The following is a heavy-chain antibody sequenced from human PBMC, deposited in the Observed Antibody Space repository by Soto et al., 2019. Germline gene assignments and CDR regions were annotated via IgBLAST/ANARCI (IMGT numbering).Heavy chain of an antibody. Sequence: NPXDTLCLTRAGDGWSFSAYYWSWIRQPPGKGLDWIGEINHSGSTNYNPSLKSRVTISVDTSKNQFSLKLSSVTAADTAVYYCARGGWGGHSYGTDYWGQGALGTGSS. D-gene: IGHD5-18*01. CDR1: GWSFSAYY. V-gene: IGHV4-34*01. J-gene: IGHJ4*02. CDR2: INHSGST. CDR3: ARGGWGGHSYGTDY.